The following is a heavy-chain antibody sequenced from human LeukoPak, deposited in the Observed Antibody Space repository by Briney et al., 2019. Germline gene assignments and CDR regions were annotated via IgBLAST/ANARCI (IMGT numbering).Heavy chain of an antibody. CDR1: GDSVSSNSAA. V-gene: IGHV6-1*01. CDR2: TYYRSKWYN. Sequence: SQTLALTCAIPGDSVSSNSAAWNWIRHSPSRGLEWLGRTYYRSKWYNDYAVSVKSRITINPDTSKNQFSLQLTSVTPEDTAVYYCARDLGGWYRLDYWGQGTLVTVSS. CDR3: ARDLGGWYRLDY. J-gene: IGHJ4*02. D-gene: IGHD6-19*01.